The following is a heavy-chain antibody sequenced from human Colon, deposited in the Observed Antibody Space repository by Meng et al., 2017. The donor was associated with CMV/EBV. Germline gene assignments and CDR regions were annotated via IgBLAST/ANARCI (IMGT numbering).Heavy chain of an antibody. V-gene: IGHV3-21*01. CDR2: ISSTGHDM. J-gene: IGHJ6*02. CDR1: GFTLRNYN. Sequence: GGSLRLSCAVSGFTLRNYNMNWVRQAPAKGLEWVSSISSTGHDMFYADSVKGRFTISTDNAKNTVYLEMNSLTAEETAVYYCARDGVRITIFGVDLYGMDVWGQGTAVTVSS. D-gene: IGHD3-3*01. CDR3: ARDGVRITIFGVDLYGMDV.